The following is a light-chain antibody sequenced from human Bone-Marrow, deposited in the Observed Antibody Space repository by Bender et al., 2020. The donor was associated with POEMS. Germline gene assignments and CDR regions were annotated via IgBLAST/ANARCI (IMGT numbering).Light chain of an antibody. CDR1: SSDIGGYNY. CDR2: DVI. V-gene: IGLV2-14*03. CDR3: SSFATSTNNFVI. J-gene: IGLJ2*01. Sequence: QSALTQPASVSGSPGQSITITCTGTSSDIGGYNYVSWFQQYPGKAPKLIIYDVIDRPSGVSNRFSGSKSGNTASLTISGLQAEDEADYYCSSFATSTNNFVIFGGGTKLTVL.